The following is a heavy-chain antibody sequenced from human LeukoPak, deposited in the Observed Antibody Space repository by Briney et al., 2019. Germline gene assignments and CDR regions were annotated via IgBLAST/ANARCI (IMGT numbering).Heavy chain of an antibody. CDR3: ASHTGYCSSMSCFQAFDI. Sequence: GESLKISCKGSGYSFTNYWIGWVRQMPGKGLEWMGIIYPGDSDTRYSPSFQGQVTISTDKSISTAYLQWSNPKASDTAIYYCASHTGYCSSMSCFQAFDIWGQGTMVTVSS. D-gene: IGHD2-2*01. V-gene: IGHV5-51*01. CDR1: GYSFTNYW. CDR2: IYPGDSDT. J-gene: IGHJ3*02.